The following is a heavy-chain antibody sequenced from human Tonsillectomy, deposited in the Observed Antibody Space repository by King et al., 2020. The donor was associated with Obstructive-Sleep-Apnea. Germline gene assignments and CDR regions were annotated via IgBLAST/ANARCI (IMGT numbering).Heavy chain of an antibody. V-gene: IGHV3-15*01. Sequence: EVQLVESGGGLVKPGGSLRLSCAASGFTFSNARMSWVRQAPGKGLEWVGRIRSKTAGGTADYPAPVEGRFTISRDDSNDRLYLQMNSLKTEDTALYYCRTGSSEGDFWGQGTLVTVSS. CDR1: GFTFSNAR. CDR3: RTGSSEGDF. CDR2: IRSKTAGGTA. J-gene: IGHJ4*02.